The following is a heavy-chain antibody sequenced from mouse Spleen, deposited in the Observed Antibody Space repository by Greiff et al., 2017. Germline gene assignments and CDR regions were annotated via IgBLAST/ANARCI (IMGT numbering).Heavy chain of an antibody. V-gene: IGHV5-9-3*01. J-gene: IGHJ1*01. CDR1: GFTFSSYA. CDR2: ISSGGGNT. CDR3: ARQTATGWYFDV. Sequence: EVQLVESGGGLVKLGGSLKLSCAASGFTFSSYAMSWVRQTPEKRLEWVATISSGGGNTYYPARVKGRFTISRDNAKNTLYLQMSRLKSEDTAMYYCARQTATGWYFDVWGAGTTVTVSS. D-gene: IGHD1-2*01.